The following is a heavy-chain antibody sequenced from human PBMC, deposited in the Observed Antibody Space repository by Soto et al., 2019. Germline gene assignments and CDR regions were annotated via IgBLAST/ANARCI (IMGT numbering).Heavy chain of an antibody. CDR3: ARSGRITIFGETNQRYYYYYYMDV. CDR2: IYYSGST. CDR1: GGSISSYY. V-gene: IGHV4-59*08. D-gene: IGHD3-3*01. J-gene: IGHJ6*03. Sequence: SETLALTCTVSGGSISSYYWSWIRQPPGKGLEWIGYIYYSGSTNYNPSLKSRVTISVDTSKNQFSLKLSSVTAADTAVYYCARSGRITIFGETNQRYYYYYYMDVWGKGTTVTVSS.